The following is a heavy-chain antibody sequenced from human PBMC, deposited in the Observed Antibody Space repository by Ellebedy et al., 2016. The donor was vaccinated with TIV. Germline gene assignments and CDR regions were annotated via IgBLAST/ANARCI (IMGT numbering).Heavy chain of an antibody. D-gene: IGHD2-21*02. J-gene: IGHJ4*02. V-gene: IGHV3-30*01. CDR2: MSHDESNE. Sequence: GESLKISCAASGFTFSNSAMHWVCQAPGKGLEWVAVMSHDESNEYYADSVKGRFTISRDNSKNTLYLEMHSLRTEDTAVYYCARSGARAVTPDYWGQGTLVTVSS. CDR1: GFTFSNSA. CDR3: ARSGARAVTPDY.